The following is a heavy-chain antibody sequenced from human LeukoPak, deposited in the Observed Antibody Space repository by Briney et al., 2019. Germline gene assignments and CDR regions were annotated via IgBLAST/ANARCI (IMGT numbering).Heavy chain of an antibody. V-gene: IGHV4-59*01. J-gene: IGHJ4*02. CDR2: IYYSGST. D-gene: IGHD5-18*01. Sequence: SETLSLTCTVSGGSISSYYWSWIRQPPGKGLEWIGYIYYSGSTNYNPSLKSRVTISVDTSKNQFFLKLSSVTAADTAVYYCARDRGYSYGFDFDYWGQGTLVTVSS. CDR3: ARDRGYSYGFDFDY. CDR1: GGSISSYY.